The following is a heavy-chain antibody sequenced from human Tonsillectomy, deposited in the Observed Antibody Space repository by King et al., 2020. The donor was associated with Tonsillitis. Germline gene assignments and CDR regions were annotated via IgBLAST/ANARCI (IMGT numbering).Heavy chain of an antibody. D-gene: IGHD3-3*01. CDR2: ISSSSSYI. V-gene: IGHV3-21*01. Sequence: QLVQSGGGLVKPGGSLRLSCAASGFTFSSYSMNWVRQAPGKGLEWVSSISSSSSYIYYADSVKGRFTISRDNAKNSLYLQMNSLRAEDTAVYYCARGGRFLEWLSPYYFDYWGQGTLVTVSS. CDR3: ARGGRFLEWLSPYYFDY. J-gene: IGHJ4*02. CDR1: GFTFSSYS.